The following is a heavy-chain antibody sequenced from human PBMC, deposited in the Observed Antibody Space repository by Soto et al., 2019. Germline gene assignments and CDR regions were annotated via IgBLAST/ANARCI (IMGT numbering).Heavy chain of an antibody. D-gene: IGHD3-22*01. V-gene: IGHV4-30-2*02. CDR1: GGSISSGGYS. J-gene: IGHJ4*02. CDR2: IYHSGSA. Sequence: PSETLSLTCAVSGGSISSGGYSWSWIRQPPGKGLEWIGYIYHSGSAYYNPSLKSRVTISVDRSKNQFSLKLSSVTAADTAVYYCARFVDSSGYYYGYYFDYWGQGALVTVSS. CDR3: ARFVDSSGYYYGYYFDY.